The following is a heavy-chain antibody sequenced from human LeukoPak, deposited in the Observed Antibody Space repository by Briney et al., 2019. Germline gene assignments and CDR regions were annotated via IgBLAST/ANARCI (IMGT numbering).Heavy chain of an antibody. Sequence: GGSLRLSCAASGFTFSSYEMNWVRQAPGKGLEWVSYISSSGSTIYYADSVKGRFTISRDNAKNSLYLQMNSLRAEDTAVYYRAREDVGALDWGQGTLVTVSS. D-gene: IGHD1-26*01. V-gene: IGHV3-48*03. CDR1: GFTFSSYE. CDR2: ISSSGSTI. CDR3: AREDVGALD. J-gene: IGHJ4*02.